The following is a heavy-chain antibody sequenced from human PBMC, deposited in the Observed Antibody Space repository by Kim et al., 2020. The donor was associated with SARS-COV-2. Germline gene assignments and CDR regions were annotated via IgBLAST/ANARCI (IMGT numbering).Heavy chain of an antibody. CDR2: ISYDGSNK. Sequence: GGSLRLSCAASGFTFSSYGMHWVRQAPGKGLEWVAVISYDGSNKYYADSVKGRFTISRDNSKNTLYLQMNSLRAEDTAVYYCAKAILDYDFWSGPDYWGQGTLVTVSS. J-gene: IGHJ4*02. CDR3: AKAILDYDFWSGPDY. CDR1: GFTFSSYG. V-gene: IGHV3-30*18. D-gene: IGHD3-3*01.